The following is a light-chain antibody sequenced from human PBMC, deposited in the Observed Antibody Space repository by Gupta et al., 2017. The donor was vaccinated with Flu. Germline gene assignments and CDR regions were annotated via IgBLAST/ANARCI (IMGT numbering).Light chain of an antibody. J-gene: IGKJ1*01. CDR1: QSVTSSY. CDR3: QQYSLSPPT. Sequence: EIVLTQSPGNLSLSPGERVTLSCRASQSVTSSYLAWYQQKPGQAPRLLMYGASSRATGIPDRFSGSGFGTDFTLTISRLETEDFAVYYCQQYSLSPPTFGQGTKVEIK. V-gene: IGKV3-20*01. CDR2: GAS.